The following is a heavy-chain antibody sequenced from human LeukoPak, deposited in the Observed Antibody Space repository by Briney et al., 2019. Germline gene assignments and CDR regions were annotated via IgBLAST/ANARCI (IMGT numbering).Heavy chain of an antibody. D-gene: IGHD3-10*01. Sequence: PSETLSLTCTVSGGSISSYYWSWIRQPPGKGLEWIGYIYYSASTNYNPCLKSRVTISVDTSKNQFSLKLSSVTAADTAVYYCARAQLLWFGGPYDYWGQGTLVTVSS. V-gene: IGHV4-59*01. CDR3: ARAQLLWFGGPYDY. CDR1: GGSISSYY. CDR2: IYYSAST. J-gene: IGHJ4*02.